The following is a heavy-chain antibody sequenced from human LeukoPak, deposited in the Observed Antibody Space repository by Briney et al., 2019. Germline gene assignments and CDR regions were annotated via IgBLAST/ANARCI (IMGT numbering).Heavy chain of an antibody. D-gene: IGHD7-27*01. Sequence: ASVKVSCEASGYTFTSYDFNWVRQATGQRPEWMGWKSPNSGDTGYAQKFQDRVTMTRNTSISTAYMELSSLRSDDTAVYYCARGPPNWGYDYWGPGTLVTVSS. V-gene: IGHV1-8*01. CDR2: KSPNSGDT. J-gene: IGHJ4*02. CDR1: GYTFTSYD. CDR3: ARGPPNWGYDY.